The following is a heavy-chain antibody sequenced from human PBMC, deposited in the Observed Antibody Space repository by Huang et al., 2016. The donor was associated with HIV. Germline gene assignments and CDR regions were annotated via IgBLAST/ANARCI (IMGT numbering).Heavy chain of an antibody. CDR2: MNPNRCDT. V-gene: IGHV1-8*01. CDR3: ARGGLLWFGELST. D-gene: IGHD3-10*01. CDR1: GYTFTNYY. Sequence: QVQLVQSGAEVKKPGASVKVSCKASGYTFTNYYINWVRQATGQGLEWMGLMNPNRCDTGVAQKFQGRVTMTRNTSISTAYMELSSLRSEDTAVYYCARGGLLWFGELSTWGQGTLVTVSS. J-gene: IGHJ5*02.